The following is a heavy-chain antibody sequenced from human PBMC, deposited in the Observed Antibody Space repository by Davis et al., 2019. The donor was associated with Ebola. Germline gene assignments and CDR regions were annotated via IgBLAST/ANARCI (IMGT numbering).Heavy chain of an antibody. V-gene: IGHV3-66*01. CDR1: GFTVSSNY. CDR2: IYSGGST. J-gene: IGHJ4*02. Sequence: GGSLRLSCAASGFTVSSNYMSWVRQAPGKGLEWVSVIYSGGSTYYADAVKGRFTISRDNSKNTLYLQMNSLRAEDTAVYYCARVPRAVVPAWGQGTLVTVSS. D-gene: IGHD2-2*01. CDR3: ARVPRAVVPA.